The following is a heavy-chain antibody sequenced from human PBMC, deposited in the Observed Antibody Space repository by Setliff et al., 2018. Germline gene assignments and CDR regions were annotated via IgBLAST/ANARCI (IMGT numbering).Heavy chain of an antibody. CDR2: INSGGTKI. Sequence: SGGSLRLSCAASGFTFTNYWINWVRQAPGKGLEWVSYINSGGTKIYYADSVEGRFTISRDNGKNSLFLQMNSVRAEDTATYYCARSENCSSTHCSPYDYWGQGTLVTVSS. V-gene: IGHV3-48*04. CDR1: GFTFTNYW. CDR3: ARSENCSSTHCSPYDY. J-gene: IGHJ4*02. D-gene: IGHD2-2*01.